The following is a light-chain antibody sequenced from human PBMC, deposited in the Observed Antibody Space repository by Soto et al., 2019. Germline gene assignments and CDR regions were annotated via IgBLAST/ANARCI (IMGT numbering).Light chain of an antibody. CDR1: QAIGYG. V-gene: IGKV1-12*01. CDR2: TAS. Sequence: DIQMTQSPSSVSASVGDRVIITCRASQAIGYGLAWFQQKPGEAPRLLIYTASSLHSGVPSRFSGSGSGTDFTLTITSLQPEDFATYYCQQGDSFPLTFGGGTKVEIK. CDR3: QQGDSFPLT. J-gene: IGKJ4*01.